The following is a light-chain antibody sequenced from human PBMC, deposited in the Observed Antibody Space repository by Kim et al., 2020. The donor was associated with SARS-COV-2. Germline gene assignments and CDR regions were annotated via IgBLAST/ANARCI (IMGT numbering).Light chain of an antibody. CDR2: YDS. CDR1: NIGSKS. V-gene: IGLV3-21*04. CDR3: QVWDSSRV. Sequence: VSLAPGKTARITCGGNNIGSKSVPWYQQKPGQAPVLVIYYDSDRPSGIPERFSGSNSGNTATLTISRVEAGDEADYYCQVWDSSRVFGGGTQLTVL. J-gene: IGLJ3*02.